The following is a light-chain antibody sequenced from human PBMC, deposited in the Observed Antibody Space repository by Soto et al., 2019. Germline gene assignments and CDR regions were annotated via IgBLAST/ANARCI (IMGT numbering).Light chain of an antibody. Sequence: DIQMTQSPSILSASVGDRVTITCRASQSISSWLAWYQQKPGKAPNLLIHKASHLESGVPSRFSGSGSGTEFTLTISSLQPDDSASYYCQQYNSYSKTFGQGTMGDIK. CDR3: QQYNSYSKT. CDR1: QSISSW. J-gene: IGKJ1*01. V-gene: IGKV1-5*03. CDR2: KAS.